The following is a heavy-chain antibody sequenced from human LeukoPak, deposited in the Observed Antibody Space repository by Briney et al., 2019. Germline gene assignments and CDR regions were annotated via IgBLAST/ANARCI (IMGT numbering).Heavy chain of an antibody. D-gene: IGHD1-26*01. V-gene: IGHV3-48*03. J-gene: IGHJ5*02. CDR2: ISTGGSAI. Sequence: GGSLRLSRAASGFTFIHYEMNWLRQAPGKGLEWVSYISTGGSAIYYADSVKGRFTISRDNARNSLYLQMNSLRAEDTAVYYCARASGSYRGSFDPWGQGTLVTVSS. CDR3: ARASGSYRGSFDP. CDR1: GFTFIHYE.